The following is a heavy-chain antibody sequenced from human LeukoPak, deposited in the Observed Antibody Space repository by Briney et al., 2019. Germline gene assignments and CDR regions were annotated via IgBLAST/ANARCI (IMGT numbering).Heavy chain of an antibody. V-gene: IGHV4-39*01. J-gene: IGHJ5*02. CDR3: ARHASYGDKFDP. D-gene: IGHD4-17*01. CDR2: LYFSGNT. Sequence: SSETLSLTCTVSGGSISSSSYCCGWIRQPPGKGLEWIGSLYFSGNTYYNPSLKSRATISVDAPKNHLSLKLSSVTAADTAVYYCARHASYGDKFDPWGQGTLVTVSS. CDR1: GGSISSSSYC.